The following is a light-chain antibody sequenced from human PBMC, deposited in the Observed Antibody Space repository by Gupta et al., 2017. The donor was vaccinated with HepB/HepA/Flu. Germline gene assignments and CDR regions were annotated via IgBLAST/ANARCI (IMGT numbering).Light chain of an antibody. Sequence: QSVLTQPPSSSGTPGHRVTISCSGSSSNIGTNYVYWYRQLPGTAQTLLIYSNNQRTSGVPDRFSFSNSGTYDSPALTXLXSEDEAXDDYLCCADTLSANCVFGGGTKLTVL. CDR2: SNN. CDR1: SSNIGTNY. V-gene: IGLV1-47*02. CDR3: LCCADTLSANCV. J-gene: IGLJ3*02.